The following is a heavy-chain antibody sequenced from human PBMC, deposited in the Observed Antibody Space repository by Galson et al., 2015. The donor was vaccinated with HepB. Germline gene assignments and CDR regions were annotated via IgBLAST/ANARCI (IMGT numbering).Heavy chain of an antibody. V-gene: IGHV3-33*01. CDR1: DFNFSNYG. CDR3: ARGRGYGSGTYLDY. Sequence: SLRLSCAASDFNFSNYGIHWVRQAPGKGLEWVAVIWYDGSNRCYADSVKGRFTISRDNSKNTLYLQMNSLRAADTAVYYCARGRGYGSGTYLDYWGQGTLVTVSS. J-gene: IGHJ4*02. D-gene: IGHD3-10*01. CDR2: IWYDGSNR.